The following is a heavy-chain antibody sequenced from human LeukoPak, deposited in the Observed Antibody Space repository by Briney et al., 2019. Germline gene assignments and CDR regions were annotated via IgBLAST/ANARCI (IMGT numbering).Heavy chain of an antibody. Sequence: PGGSLRLSCAASGFTFSSYAMSWVRQAPGKGLEWVSAISGSGGSTYYADSVKGRFTISRDNSKNTLYLQMNSLRAEDTAVYYCAKDSLNWNARLNWFDPWGQGTLVTVSS. J-gene: IGHJ5*02. CDR1: GFTFSSYA. CDR2: ISGSGGST. V-gene: IGHV3-23*01. CDR3: AKDSLNWNARLNWFDP. D-gene: IGHD1-1*01.